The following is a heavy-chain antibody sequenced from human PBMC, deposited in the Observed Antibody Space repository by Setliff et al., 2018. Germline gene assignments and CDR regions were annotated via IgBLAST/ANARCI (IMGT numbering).Heavy chain of an antibody. V-gene: IGHV4-4*07. J-gene: IGHJ4*02. CDR2: IHTTEGT. CDR1: GGSISNSY. D-gene: IGHD7-27*01. Sequence: PSETLSLTCTVSGGSISNSYWTWVRQSAGKGLEWVGRIHTTEGTKYNPSLMSRVTVSMDTSKNQFSLDLTSVTAADTAVYYCARGGNWAYDYWGQGTLVTVSS. CDR3: ARGGNWAYDY.